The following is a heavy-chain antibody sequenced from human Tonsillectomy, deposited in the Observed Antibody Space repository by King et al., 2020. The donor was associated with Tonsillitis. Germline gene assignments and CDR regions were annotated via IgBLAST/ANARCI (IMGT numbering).Heavy chain of an antibody. CDR1: GGSISSSSYY. V-gene: IGHV4-39*01. CDR2: IYYSGNT. CDR3: ASTYCSSSSCPLGNWFDP. D-gene: IGHD2-15*01. J-gene: IGHJ5*02. Sequence: QLQESGPGLVKPSQTLSLTCTVSGGSISSSSYYRGWIRQPPGKGLGGIGTIYYSGNTHYEPALKSRATISVDTSKNQFSLKLKSVTAADTAVYYCASTYCSSSSCPLGNWFDPWGQGTLVTVSS.